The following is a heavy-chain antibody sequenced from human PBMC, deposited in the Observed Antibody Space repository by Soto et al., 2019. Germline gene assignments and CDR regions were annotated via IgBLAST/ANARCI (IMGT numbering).Heavy chain of an antibody. J-gene: IGHJ4*02. CDR1: GGPISISSYY. Sequence: SETLSLTCTVSGGPISISSYYWGWIRHPPGKGLEWIGSIYYSGSTYYNPSLKSRVTISVDTSKNQFSLKLSSVTAADTAVYYCARHISRYGDSGYWGQGTLVTVPS. CDR3: ARHISRYGDSGY. V-gene: IGHV4-39*01. CDR2: IYYSGST. D-gene: IGHD4-17*01.